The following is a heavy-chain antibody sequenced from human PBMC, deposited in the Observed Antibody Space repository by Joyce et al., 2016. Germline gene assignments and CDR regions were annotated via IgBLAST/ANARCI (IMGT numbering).Heavy chain of an antibody. D-gene: IGHD2-2*02. CDR2: RAYDGSHQ. CDR3: TRSSRTGYTAGWLDFDY. Sequence: QVPLLESGGGVAQPGRSLRLSCAASEFAFSSHAMHWVRQGPGKGLEGVAFRAYDGSHQYYADSVSGRFTISRDNSQNTLYLQMNSLRVEDTAVYYCTRSSRTGYTAGWLDFDYWGQGTLVTVSS. J-gene: IGHJ4*02. V-gene: IGHV3-30*03. CDR1: EFAFSSHA.